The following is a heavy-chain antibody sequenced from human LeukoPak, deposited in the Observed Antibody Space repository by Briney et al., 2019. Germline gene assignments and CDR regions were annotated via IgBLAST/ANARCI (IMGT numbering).Heavy chain of an antibody. CDR3: AKSSGWYGPTFMDY. V-gene: IGHV3-9*01. Sequence: PGRSLRLSCAASGFTFDDYAMHWVRRAPGKGLEWVSGISWNSGSIGYADSVKGRFTISRDNAKNSLYLQMSSQRAEDTALYYCAKSSGWYGPTFMDYWGQGTLVTVSS. CDR2: ISWNSGSI. J-gene: IGHJ4*02. D-gene: IGHD6-19*01. CDR1: GFTFDDYA.